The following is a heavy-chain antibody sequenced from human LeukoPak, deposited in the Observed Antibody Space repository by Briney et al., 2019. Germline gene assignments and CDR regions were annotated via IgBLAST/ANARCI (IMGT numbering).Heavy chain of an antibody. CDR3: ARGPRLAAREGGLEEGDYYFDY. Sequence: PSETLSLTCAVYGGSFSGYYWRWIRQPPGKGLEWIGEINHSGSTNYNPSLKSRVTISVDTSKNQFSLKLSSVTAADTAVYYCARGPRLAAREGGLEEGDYYFDYWGQGTLVTASP. CDR1: GGSFSGYY. CDR2: INHSGST. V-gene: IGHV4-34*01. J-gene: IGHJ4*02. D-gene: IGHD6-6*01.